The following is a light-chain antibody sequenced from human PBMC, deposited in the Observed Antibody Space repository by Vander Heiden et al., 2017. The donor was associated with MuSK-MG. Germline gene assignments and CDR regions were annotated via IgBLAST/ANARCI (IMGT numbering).Light chain of an antibody. CDR1: QSVGTW. J-gene: IGKJ1*01. CDR2: KTS. CDR3: QQYSDYPWT. Sequence: DIQVTQSPSTLPASVGDTVTITCRASQSVGTWLAWFQHRPGTAPSLLIYKTSSLESGVPSRFSGSGSGTDFTLTINSLQPGDFATYYCQQYSDYPWTFGQGTKVEIK. V-gene: IGKV1-5*03.